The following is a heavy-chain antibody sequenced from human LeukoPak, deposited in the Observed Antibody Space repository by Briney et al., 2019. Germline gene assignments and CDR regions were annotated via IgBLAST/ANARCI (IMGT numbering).Heavy chain of an antibody. Sequence: ASVKVSCKASGYTFTGYYMHWVRQAPGQGLEWMGWINPNSGGTNYAQKFQGRVTMTRDTSISTAYMELSRLRSDDTAVYYCARGMGCTNGVCYTLYYYYYMDVWGKGTTVTVSS. D-gene: IGHD2-8*01. CDR2: INPNSGGT. V-gene: IGHV1-2*02. CDR3: ARGMGCTNGVCYTLYYYYYMDV. J-gene: IGHJ6*03. CDR1: GYTFTGYY.